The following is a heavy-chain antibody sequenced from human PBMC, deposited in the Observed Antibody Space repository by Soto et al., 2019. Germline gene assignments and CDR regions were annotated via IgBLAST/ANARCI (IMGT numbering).Heavy chain of an antibody. J-gene: IGHJ5*02. Sequence: PGGSLRLSCAASRFTVGSSYVSWVRQAPGKGLEWVSVIYTGDTPYYADSVKGRFTISRDNSKNTLYLQMNSLRVEDTAVYYCTRDLMDVVPPADDLFDPCGQGILVTVS. CDR1: RFTVGSSY. D-gene: IGHD2-2*01. CDR2: IYTGDTP. V-gene: IGHV3-53*01. CDR3: TRDLMDVVPPADDLFDP.